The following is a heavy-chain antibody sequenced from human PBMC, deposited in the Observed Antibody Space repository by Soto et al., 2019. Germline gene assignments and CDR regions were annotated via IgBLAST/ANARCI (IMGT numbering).Heavy chain of an antibody. D-gene: IGHD2-2*01. CDR1: GGSISSGGYS. CDR2: IYYSGST. CDR3: ARVPDR. J-gene: IGHJ5*02. Sequence: PSETLSLTCAVSGGSISSGGYSWSWIRQPPGKGLEWIGYIYYSGSTNYNPSLKSRVTISVDTSKNQFSLKLSPVTAADTAVYYCARVPDRWGQGTLVTVSS. V-gene: IGHV4-30-4*07.